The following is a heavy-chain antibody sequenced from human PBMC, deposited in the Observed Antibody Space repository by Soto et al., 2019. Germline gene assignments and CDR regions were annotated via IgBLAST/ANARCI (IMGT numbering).Heavy chain of an antibody. J-gene: IGHJ4*02. CDR1: GFMFTSAF. Sequence: EVQLVESGGGLVKPGGSLRLSCAASGFMFTSAFMSWVRQTPGKGLEWVARIKSNSAGGTIDYAAPVKGRFTISRDDYENTVSLQMNSLKADDTALYYCTTGDYWGQGILVTVSS. V-gene: IGHV3-15*01. CDR2: IKSNSAGGTI. CDR3: TTGDY.